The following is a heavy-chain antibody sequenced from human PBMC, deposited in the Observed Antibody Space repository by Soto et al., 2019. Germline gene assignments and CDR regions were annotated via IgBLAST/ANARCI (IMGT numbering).Heavy chain of an antibody. Sequence: EVQLVESGGGLVQPGGSLRLSCAASGFTFGSYSMNWVRQAPGKGLEWVSYITSSSSTIYYADSVKGRFTMSRDNAKNSLYLQMNSLRDEDTAVYYCARESLLGYWGRGTLVSVSS. CDR2: ITSSSSTI. CDR3: ARESLLGY. J-gene: IGHJ4*02. V-gene: IGHV3-48*02. CDR1: GFTFGSYS.